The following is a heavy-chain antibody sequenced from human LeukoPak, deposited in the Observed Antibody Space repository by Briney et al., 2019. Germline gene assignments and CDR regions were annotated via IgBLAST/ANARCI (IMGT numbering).Heavy chain of an antibody. CDR3: ARGLRFLEWLSPQGWFDP. J-gene: IGHJ5*02. Sequence: SETLSLTCTVSGGSISSYYWSWIRQPPGKGLEWIGYIYYSGSTNYNPSLKSRVTISVDTPKNQFSLKLSSVTAADTAVYYCARGLRFLEWLSPQGWFDPWDQGTLVTVSS. V-gene: IGHV4-59*12. CDR1: GGSISSYY. CDR2: IYYSGST. D-gene: IGHD3-3*01.